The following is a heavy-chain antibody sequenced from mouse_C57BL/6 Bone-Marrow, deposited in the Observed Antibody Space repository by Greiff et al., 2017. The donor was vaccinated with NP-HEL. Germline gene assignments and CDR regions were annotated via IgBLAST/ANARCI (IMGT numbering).Heavy chain of an antibody. CDR3: ARGGDGYLNWDFDY. CDR2: IDPSDSYT. J-gene: IGHJ2*01. V-gene: IGHV1-69*01. Sequence: QVQLQQPGAELVMPGASVKLSCKASGYTFTSYWMHWVKQRPGQGLEWIGEIDPSDSYTNYNQKLKGKSTLTVDKSSSTAYMQLSSLTSEDSAVYYCARGGDGYLNWDFDYWGQGTTLTVSS. D-gene: IGHD2-3*01. CDR1: GYTFTSYW.